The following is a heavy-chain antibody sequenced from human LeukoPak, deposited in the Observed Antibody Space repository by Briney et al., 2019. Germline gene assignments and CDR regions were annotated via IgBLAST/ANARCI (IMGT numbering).Heavy chain of an antibody. J-gene: IGHJ4*02. D-gene: IGHD5-18*01. CDR2: IMQDGSEK. CDR3: ARVEIQLWLNRLDY. V-gene: IGHV3-7*03. Sequence: GGSLRLSCAASGFPFSIYWVRWVRHAPGKGLGWVANIMQDGSEKYYVDFVKGRFTSTSDNAKNSLYLQMNSLSAEDTAVYYCARVEIQLWLNRLDYWGQGTLVTVSS. CDR1: GFPFSIYW.